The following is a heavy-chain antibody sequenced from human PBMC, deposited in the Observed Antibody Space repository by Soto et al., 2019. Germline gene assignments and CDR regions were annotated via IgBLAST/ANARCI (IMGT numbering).Heavy chain of an antibody. J-gene: IGHJ4*02. CDR1: GFTFDDYT. Sequence: EVQLVESGGAVVQPGGSLRLSCAASGFTFDDYTMHWVRQAPGKGLERVSRVSWDGAGTYYADSVKGRFTISRDNSKPTLFLEMNSLRIEATALYYCSKDIDRDEMVYFESWGQGTLVTVSS. CDR2: VSWDGAGT. CDR3: SKDIDRDEMVYFES. D-gene: IGHD2-8*01. V-gene: IGHV3-43*01.